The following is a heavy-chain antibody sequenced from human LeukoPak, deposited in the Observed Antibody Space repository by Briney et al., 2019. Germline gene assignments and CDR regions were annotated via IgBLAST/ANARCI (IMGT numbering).Heavy chain of an antibody. CDR3: ARVWYGDYAKDY. V-gene: IGHV3-23*01. D-gene: IGHD4-17*01. CDR1: GFTFSTYA. Sequence: GGSLRLSCAASGFTFSTYAMSWVRQAPGKGLEWVSTITGSSGNTYYANSVKGRFTISRDNSKNTLYLQMDGLRVDDTAVYYCARVWYGDYAKDYCGQGTLVTVSP. CDR2: ITGSSGNT. J-gene: IGHJ4*02.